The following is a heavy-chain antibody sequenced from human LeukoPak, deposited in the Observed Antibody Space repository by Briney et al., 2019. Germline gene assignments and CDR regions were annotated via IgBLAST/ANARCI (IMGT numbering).Heavy chain of an antibody. CDR2: MSTNTGNP. J-gene: IGHJ4*02. Sequence: ASVKVSCKASGYTFTNYAMNWVRQAPGQGLEWMGWMSTNTGNPTYAQGFTGRFVFSLDTSVSTAYLQISSLKTEDTAVYYCAVLSYDSSGYYYPFDYWGQGTLVTVSS. D-gene: IGHD3-22*01. CDR1: GYTFTNYA. CDR3: AVLSYDSSGYYYPFDY. V-gene: IGHV7-4-1*02.